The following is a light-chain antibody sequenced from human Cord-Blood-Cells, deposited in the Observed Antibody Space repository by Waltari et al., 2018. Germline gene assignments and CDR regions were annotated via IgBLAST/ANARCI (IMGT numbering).Light chain of an antibody. Sequence: QSALTQPASVSGSPGQSITISCTGTSSDVGGYNYVSWYQPHPGKAPKLMFYDVSNRPSGVSNRFSGAKSGNPASLTISGLQAEDEADYYCSSYTSSSTVVFGGGTKLTVL. CDR1: SSDVGGYNY. CDR2: DVS. J-gene: IGLJ2*01. CDR3: SSYTSSSTVV. V-gene: IGLV2-14*01.